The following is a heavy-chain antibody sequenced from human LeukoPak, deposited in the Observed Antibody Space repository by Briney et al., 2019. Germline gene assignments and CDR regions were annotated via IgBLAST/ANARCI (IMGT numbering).Heavy chain of an antibody. V-gene: IGHV4-34*01. CDR1: GGSFSGYY. Sequence: SETLSLTCAVYGGSFSGYYWSWIRQPPGKGLEWIGEINHSGSTNYNPSLKSRVTMSVDTSKNQFSLKLSSVTAADTAVYYCARAGWSYYYYGMDVWGQGTTVTVSS. CDR3: ARAGWSYYYYGMDV. CDR2: INHSGST. J-gene: IGHJ6*02. D-gene: IGHD6-19*01.